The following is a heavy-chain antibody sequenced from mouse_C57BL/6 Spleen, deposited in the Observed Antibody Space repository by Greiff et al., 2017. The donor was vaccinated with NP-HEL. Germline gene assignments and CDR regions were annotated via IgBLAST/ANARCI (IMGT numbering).Heavy chain of an antibody. CDR1: GYTFTSYW. CDR2: IYPGSGST. D-gene: IGHD1-1*01. J-gene: IGHJ4*01. CDR3: ARSSYGSSRYYYAMDY. Sequence: QVQLQQPGAELVKPGASVKMSCKASGYTFTSYWITWVKQRPGQGLEWIGDIYPGSGSTNYNEKFKSKATLTVDTSSSTAYMQLSSLTSEDSAVYYCARSSYGSSRYYYAMDYWGQGTSVTVSS. V-gene: IGHV1-55*01.